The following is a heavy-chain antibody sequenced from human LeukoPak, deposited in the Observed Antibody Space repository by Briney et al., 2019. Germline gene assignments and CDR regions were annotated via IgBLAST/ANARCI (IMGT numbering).Heavy chain of an antibody. CDR3: ARPSSGYYFDYYYYMDV. CDR2: IIPIFGTA. Sequence: SVKVSCKASGGTFSSYAISWVRQAPGQGLEWMGGIIPIFGTANYAQKLQGRVTITTDESTSTAYMELSSLRSEDTAVYYCARPSSGYYFDYYYYMDVWGKGTTVTVSS. CDR1: GGTFSSYA. V-gene: IGHV1-69*05. J-gene: IGHJ6*03. D-gene: IGHD3-22*01.